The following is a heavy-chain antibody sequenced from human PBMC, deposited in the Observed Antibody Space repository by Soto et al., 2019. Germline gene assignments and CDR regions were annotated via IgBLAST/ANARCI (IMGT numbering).Heavy chain of an antibody. J-gene: IGHJ5*02. V-gene: IGHV4-59*01. CDR1: GGSISSYY. CDR3: ARDAWFDP. CDR2: IYYSGST. Sequence: KPPETLSLTCTVSGGSISSYYWSWIRQPPGKGLEWIGYIYYSGSTNYNPSLKSRVTISVDTSKNQFSLKLSSVTAADTAVYYCARDAWFDPWGQGTLVTVSS.